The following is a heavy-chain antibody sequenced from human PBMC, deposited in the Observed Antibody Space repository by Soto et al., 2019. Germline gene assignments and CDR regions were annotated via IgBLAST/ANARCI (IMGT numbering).Heavy chain of an antibody. CDR1: GGSFSGYY. V-gene: IGHV4-34*01. CDR2: INHSGST. CDR3: ARDRRRYYYDSSGYYFGY. J-gene: IGHJ4*02. Sequence: QVQLQQWGAGLLKPSETLSLTCAVYGGSFSGYYWSWIRQPPGKGLEWIGEINHSGSTNYNPSLTSRVTISVDTSKNQFSLKLSSVTAADTAVYYCARDRRRYYYDSSGYYFGYWGQGTLVTVSS. D-gene: IGHD3-22*01.